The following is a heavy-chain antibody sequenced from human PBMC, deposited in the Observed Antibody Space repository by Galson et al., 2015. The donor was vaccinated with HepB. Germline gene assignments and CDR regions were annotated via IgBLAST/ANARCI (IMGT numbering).Heavy chain of an antibody. CDR1: GYTFTSYG. Sequence: CKASGYTFTSYGISWVRQAPGQGLEWMGWISAYNGNTNYAQKLQGRVTMTTDTSTSTAYMELRSLRSDDTAVYYCARRIVTIFGVDPEGLDPWGQGTLVTVSS. V-gene: IGHV1-18*01. CDR3: ARRIVTIFGVDPEGLDP. CDR2: ISAYNGNT. D-gene: IGHD3-3*01. J-gene: IGHJ5*02.